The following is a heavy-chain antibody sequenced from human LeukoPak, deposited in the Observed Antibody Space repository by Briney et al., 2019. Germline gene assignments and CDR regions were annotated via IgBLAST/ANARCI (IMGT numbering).Heavy chain of an antibody. Sequence: GGSLRLSCAASGFTFSSYEVNWVRQAPGRGLEGVSYISSSDSTIYYADSVKRRFTISRDNAKNSLYLQMNSLRAEDTAVYYCARFIGYCSGGSCSHWFDPWGQGTLVTVSS. CDR1: GFTFSSYE. D-gene: IGHD2-15*01. CDR2: ISSSDSTI. CDR3: ARFIGYCSGGSCSHWFDP. J-gene: IGHJ5*02. V-gene: IGHV3-48*03.